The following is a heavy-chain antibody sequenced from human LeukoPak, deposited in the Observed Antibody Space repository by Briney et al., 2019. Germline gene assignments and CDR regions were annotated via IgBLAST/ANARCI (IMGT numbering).Heavy chain of an antibody. D-gene: IGHD3-22*01. CDR1: GGSVSSGSVSSYY. Sequence: SETLSLTCTVSGGSVSSGSVSSYYWYWIRQPPGKGLEWIGYIYYSGSTNYNPSLKSRVTISVDTSKNQFSLKLSSVTAADTAVYYCAYDSSGYYRPGYYMDVWGKGTTVTVSS. CDR3: AYDSSGYYRPGYYMDV. CDR2: IYYSGST. V-gene: IGHV4-61*01. J-gene: IGHJ6*03.